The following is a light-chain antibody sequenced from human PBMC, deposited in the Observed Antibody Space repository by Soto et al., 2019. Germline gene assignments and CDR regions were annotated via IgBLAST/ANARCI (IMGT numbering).Light chain of an antibody. Sequence: QSALTQPASVSGSPGQSITISCTGTSSDVGDYNYVSWYQPHPGKAPKLMIYDVHNRPSGVSNRFSGSKSGNTASLTISGLQAEEEADYYCPSYAGITTYVVFGGGTKLTVL. CDR2: DVH. CDR1: SSDVGDYNY. CDR3: PSYAGITTYVV. J-gene: IGLJ2*01. V-gene: IGLV2-14*03.